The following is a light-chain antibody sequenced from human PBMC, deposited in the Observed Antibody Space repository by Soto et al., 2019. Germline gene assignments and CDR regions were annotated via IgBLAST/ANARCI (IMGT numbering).Light chain of an antibody. CDR1: SSDVGGYNY. J-gene: IGLJ2*01. V-gene: IGLV2-8*01. CDR2: EVN. Sequence: QSVLTQPPSASGSPGQSVTISCTGTSSDVGGYNYVSWYQQHPGKAPKLMIYEVNKRPSGVPARFSGSKSGNTASLTVSGLQAEDEADYYCSSYAGSNNVVFGGGTQLTVL. CDR3: SSYAGSNNVV.